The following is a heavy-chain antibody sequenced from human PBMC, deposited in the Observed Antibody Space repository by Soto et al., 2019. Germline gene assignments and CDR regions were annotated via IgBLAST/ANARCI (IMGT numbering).Heavy chain of an antibody. CDR1: GGSISHSNW. CDR2: IYQSGSA. CDR3: TRGHCPGSSCQEY. D-gene: IGHD2-15*01. J-gene: IGHJ4*02. Sequence: SETLSLTCAVSGGSISHSNWWSWVRQPPGKGLEWIGEIYQSGSAKYNPSVESRVTISVDNSKNQFFLELNSVTAADTAVYYCTRGHCPGSSCQEYWGQGTRVTAPQ. V-gene: IGHV4-4*02.